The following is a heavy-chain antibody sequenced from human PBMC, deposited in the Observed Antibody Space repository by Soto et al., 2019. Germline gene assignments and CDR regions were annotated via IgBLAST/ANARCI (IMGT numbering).Heavy chain of an antibody. CDR1: GYTFTSYT. J-gene: IGHJ6*02. D-gene: IGHD3-10*01. CDR2: INAGNGNR. Sequence: QVQLVQSGAEVKKPGASVKVSCKASGYTFTSYTMHWVRQAPGQRLEWMGWINAGNGNRKYSQKFQGRVTITRDTSVSTAYMELSSLRSEDTAVYYCARDPSGYYGRDVWGQGTTVTVYS. CDR3: ARDPSGYYGRDV. V-gene: IGHV1-3*01.